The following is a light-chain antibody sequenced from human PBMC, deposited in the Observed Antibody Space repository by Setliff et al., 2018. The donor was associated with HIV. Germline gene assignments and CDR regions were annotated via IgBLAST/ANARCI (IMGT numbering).Light chain of an antibody. CDR1: TSNIGSNY. CDR3: QSNDSSLSGYV. J-gene: IGLJ1*01. CDR2: GNS. V-gene: IGLV1-40*01. Sequence: QSVLTQPPSASGTPGQRVTISCSGSTSNIGSNYIYWYQQLPGTAPKLLIYGNSNRPSGVPDRFSGSKSGTSASLAITGLQAEDEADYYCQSNDSSLSGYVFGTGTKVTVL.